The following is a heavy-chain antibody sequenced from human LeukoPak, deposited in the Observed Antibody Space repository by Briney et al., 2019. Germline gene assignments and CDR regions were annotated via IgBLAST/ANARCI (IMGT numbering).Heavy chain of an antibody. Sequence: SVKVSCKASGGTFSSYAISWVRQAPGQGLEWMGGIIPIFGTTNYAQKFQGRVTITTDESTSTAYLELSSLRSEDTAVYYCARTIFGVVILTENWFDPWGQGTLGTVSP. D-gene: IGHD3-3*01. J-gene: IGHJ5*02. CDR1: GGTFSSYA. V-gene: IGHV1-69*05. CDR2: IIPIFGTT. CDR3: ARTIFGVVILTENWFDP.